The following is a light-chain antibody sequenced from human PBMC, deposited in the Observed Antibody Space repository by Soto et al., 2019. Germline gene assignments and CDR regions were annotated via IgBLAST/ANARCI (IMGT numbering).Light chain of an antibody. CDR3: QQYHNWPKT. J-gene: IGKJ1*01. CDR1: QSVRSK. V-gene: IGKV3-15*01. Sequence: EIVMTQSPATLSVSPGERATLSCRASQSVRSKLAWYQQKPGQAPSLLIYDTSTWATGIPARFSGSGSGTEYSLAISSLQSEDVAVYYCQQYHNWPKTFGQGTKVEIK. CDR2: DTS.